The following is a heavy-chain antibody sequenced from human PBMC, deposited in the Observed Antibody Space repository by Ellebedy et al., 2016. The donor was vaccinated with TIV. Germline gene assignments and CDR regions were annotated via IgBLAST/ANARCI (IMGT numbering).Heavy chain of an antibody. J-gene: IGHJ4*02. CDR1: GFVFNKYS. CDR3: ARGYLENSFDY. V-gene: IGHV3-48*02. CDR2: ISGDSGTI. Sequence: GGSLRLXXAASGFVFNKYSMDWVRQAPGKGLEWVSFISGDSGTIYYADSVQGRFTISRDIAKNSLYLQMNNLRDEDTAVYYCARGYLENSFDYWGQGTLITVSS. D-gene: IGHD1-26*01.